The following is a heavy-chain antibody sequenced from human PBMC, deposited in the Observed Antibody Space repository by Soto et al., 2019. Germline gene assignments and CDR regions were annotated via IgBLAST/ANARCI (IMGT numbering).Heavy chain of an antibody. CDR1: GGSITSSSHF. Sequence: SGTLSLTCSASGGSITSSSHFWGWVRQPPGKGLEWIGTIYFTGNTYYTPSLKSRLTMSIDTSKNEFSLRLNSVTAADTAVYYCAGQTFTIAAASYGRSNWFDPWGPGTLVTVSP. CDR2: IYFTGNT. CDR3: AGQTFTIAAASYGRSNWFDP. J-gene: IGHJ5*02. D-gene: IGHD6-25*01. V-gene: IGHV4-39*01.